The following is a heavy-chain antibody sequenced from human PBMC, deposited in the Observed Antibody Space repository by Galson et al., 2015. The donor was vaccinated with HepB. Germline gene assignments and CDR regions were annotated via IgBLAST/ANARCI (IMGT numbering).Heavy chain of an antibody. CDR3: AKPITPRLKDAFDI. Sequence: SLRLSCAGSVFTLSTYAMSWVRQAPGKGLEWVSAISVSRANTYYADSVKGRFTISRDNSQNTLFLQMNSLRVEDTAVYYCAKPITPRLKDAFDIWGQGTMVTVSS. J-gene: IGHJ3*02. D-gene: IGHD1-14*01. CDR1: VFTLSTYA. CDR2: ISVSRANT. V-gene: IGHV3-23*01.